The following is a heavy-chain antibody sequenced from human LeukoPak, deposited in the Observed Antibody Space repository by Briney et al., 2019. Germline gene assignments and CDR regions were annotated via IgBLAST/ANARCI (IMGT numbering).Heavy chain of an antibody. CDR1: GFTFSSYG. V-gene: IGHV3-30*02. CDR2: IRYDGSNK. CDR3: ARSGIKMVRGVIIKSPYHMDV. D-gene: IGHD3-10*01. Sequence: GGSLRLSCAASGFTFSSYGMHWVRQAPGKGLEWAAFIRYDGSNKYYADSVKGRFTISRDDAKNSLSLQMNSLRAEDTAVYYCARSGIKMVRGVIIKSPYHMDVWGKGTTVTVSS. J-gene: IGHJ6*03.